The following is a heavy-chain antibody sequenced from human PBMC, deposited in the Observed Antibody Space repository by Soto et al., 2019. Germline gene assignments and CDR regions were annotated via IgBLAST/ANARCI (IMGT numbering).Heavy chain of an antibody. Sequence: QVQLVESGGGVVQPGRSLRLSCAASGFTFSSYAMHWVRQAPGKGLEWVAVISYDGSNKYYADSVKGRFTISRDNSKKTXFLQMNSLRAEDTAVYYCAREGCSGGSCYPRGGFDPWGQGTLVTVSS. D-gene: IGHD2-15*01. V-gene: IGHV3-30-3*01. J-gene: IGHJ5*02. CDR1: GFTFSSYA. CDR3: AREGCSGGSCYPRGGFDP. CDR2: ISYDGSNK.